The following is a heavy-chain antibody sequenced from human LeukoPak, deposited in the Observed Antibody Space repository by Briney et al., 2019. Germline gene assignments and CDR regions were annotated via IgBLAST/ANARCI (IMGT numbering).Heavy chain of an antibody. CDR2: ISDSGAST. CDR1: GFTFSSYA. D-gene: IGHD2-2*01. CDR3: AKDLTRGEIGIVVRGPVG. V-gene: IGHV3-23*01. J-gene: IGHJ4*02. Sequence: GGSLRLSCAASGFTFSSYAMSWVRQAPGKGLEWVSDISDSGASTYYADSVKGRFTVSRDNSKNTLYLQMNSLRTEDTAVYYCAKDLTRGEIGIVVRGPVGWGQGTLVTVSS.